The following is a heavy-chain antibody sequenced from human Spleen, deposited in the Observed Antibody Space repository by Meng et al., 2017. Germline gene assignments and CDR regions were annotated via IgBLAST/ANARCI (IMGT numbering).Heavy chain of an antibody. V-gene: IGHV4-34*01. CDR1: GGSFSGYY. J-gene: IGHJ4*02. D-gene: IGHD4-11*01. Sequence: QLQLRQWGAGLLKPSGTLSLPCAVYGGSFSGYYWSWIRQPPGKGLEWIGEINHSGSTNYNPSLESRATISVDTSQNNLSLKLSSVTAADSAVYYCARGPTTMAHDFDYWGQGTLVTVSS. CDR3: ARGPTTMAHDFDY. CDR2: INHSGST.